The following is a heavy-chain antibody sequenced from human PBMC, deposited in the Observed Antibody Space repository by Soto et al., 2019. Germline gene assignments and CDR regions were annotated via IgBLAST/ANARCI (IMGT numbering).Heavy chain of an antibody. Sequence: ASVKVSCKASGYTFTSYYMHWVRQAPGQGLEWMGIINPSGGSTSYAQKFQGRVTMTRDTSTSTVYMELSSLRSEDTAVYYCARDKRMATGYDAFDIWGQGTMVTVSS. J-gene: IGHJ3*02. CDR1: GYTFTSYY. D-gene: IGHD5-12*01. CDR3: ARDKRMATGYDAFDI. CDR2: INPSGGST. V-gene: IGHV1-46*01.